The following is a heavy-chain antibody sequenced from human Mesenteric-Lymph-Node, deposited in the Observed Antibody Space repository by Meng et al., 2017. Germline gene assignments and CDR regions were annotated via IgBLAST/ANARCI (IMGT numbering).Heavy chain of an antibody. CDR2: IYTSGST. CDR3: ARVGTKYYFEY. V-gene: IGHV4-4*07. D-gene: IGHD3-10*01. J-gene: IGHJ4*02. CDR1: GGSLSSYY. Sequence: SETLSLTCTVSGGSLSSYYWSWIRQPAGNGRQGIGRIYTSGSTSYNPTLKSRVTMSVDTSKNQFTLKLSTVTAADKAVYYCARVGTKYYFEYWGQGTLVTVSS.